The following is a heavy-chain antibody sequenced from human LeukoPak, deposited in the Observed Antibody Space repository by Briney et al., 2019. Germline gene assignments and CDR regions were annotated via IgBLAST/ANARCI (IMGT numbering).Heavy chain of an antibody. CDR2: IYYSGST. CDR1: GGSISSYY. CDR3: ARVPRIEAGATGDWFDP. J-gene: IGHJ5*02. V-gene: IGHV4-59*01. D-gene: IGHD6-13*01. Sequence: SETLSLTCTVSGGSISSYYWSWIRQLPGKGLEWIGFIYYSGSTNYNPSLKSRVTISVDTSKNQFFLSLRSVTAADTAVYYCARVPRIEAGATGDWFDPWGQGTVVTVSS.